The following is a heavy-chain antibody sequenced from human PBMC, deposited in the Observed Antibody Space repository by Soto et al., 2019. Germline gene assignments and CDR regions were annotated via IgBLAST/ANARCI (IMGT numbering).Heavy chain of an antibody. CDR2: ISAYNGNT. J-gene: IGHJ4*02. D-gene: IGHD3-3*01. CDR1: GYTFTSYG. V-gene: IGHV1-18*04. Sequence: GASVKVSCKASGYTFTSYGISWVRQAPGQGLEWMGWISAYNGNTSYAQKLQGRVTMTTDTSTSTAYMELRSLRSDDTAVYYCARVGFDFWSGYSFDYWGQGTLVTVSS. CDR3: ARVGFDFWSGYSFDY.